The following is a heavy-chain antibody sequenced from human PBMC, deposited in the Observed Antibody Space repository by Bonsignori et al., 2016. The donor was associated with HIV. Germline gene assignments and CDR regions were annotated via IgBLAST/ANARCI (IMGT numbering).Heavy chain of an antibody. CDR2: IWYDGSNK. CDR1: GFTFSSYG. CDR3: AKDRVVVPWGGARSLWFDP. V-gene: IGHV3-33*06. Sequence: GGSLRLSCAASGFTFSSYGMHWVRQAPGKGLEWVAVIWYDGSNKYYADSVKGRFTISRDNSKNTLYLQMNSLRAEDTAVYYCAKDRVVVPWGGARSLWFDPWGQGTLVTVSS. J-gene: IGHJ5*02. D-gene: IGHD2-21*01.